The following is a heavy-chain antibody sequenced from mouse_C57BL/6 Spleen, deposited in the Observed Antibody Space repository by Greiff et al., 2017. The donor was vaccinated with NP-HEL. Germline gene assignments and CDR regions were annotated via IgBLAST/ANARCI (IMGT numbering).Heavy chain of an antibody. J-gene: IGHJ3*01. D-gene: IGHD4-1*01. CDR3: ARWSANWDAAY. V-gene: IGHV1-55*01. CDR2: IYPGSGST. CDR1: GYTFTSYW. Sequence: QVQLQQPGAELVKPGASVKMSCKASGYTFTSYWITWVKQRPGQGLEWIGDIYPGSGSTNYNEKFKSKATLTVDTSSSTAYMQLSSLSSEDSAVYYCARWSANWDAAYWGQGTLVTVSA.